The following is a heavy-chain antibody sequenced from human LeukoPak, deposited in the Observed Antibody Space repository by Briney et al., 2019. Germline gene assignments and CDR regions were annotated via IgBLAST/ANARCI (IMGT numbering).Heavy chain of an antibody. Sequence: SETLSLTCTVSGGSISSHYWSWIRQPPGKGLEWIGYIYYSGSTNCNPSLKSRVTISVDTSKNQFSLKLSSVTAADTAVYYCARAPPRITIFGVVPNRFDPWGQGTLSPSPQ. J-gene: IGHJ5*02. D-gene: IGHD3-3*01. CDR1: GGSISSHY. V-gene: IGHV4-59*11. CDR3: ARAPPRITIFGVVPNRFDP. CDR2: IYYSGST.